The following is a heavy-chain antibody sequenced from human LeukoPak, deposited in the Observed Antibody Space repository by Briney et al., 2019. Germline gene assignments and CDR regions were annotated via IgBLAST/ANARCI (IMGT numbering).Heavy chain of an antibody. CDR3: ARVPKNYGDYGWFDP. J-gene: IGHJ5*02. CDR2: IYTSGST. CDR1: GDSINSKSYY. V-gene: IGHV4-61*02. D-gene: IGHD4-17*01. Sequence: PSETLSLTCTVSGDSINSKSYYWTWIRQPAGKGLEWIGRIYTSGSTNYNPSLKSRLTISVDTSKNQFSLKLTSVTAADTAMYYCARVPKNYGDYGWFDPWGQGTLVTVSS.